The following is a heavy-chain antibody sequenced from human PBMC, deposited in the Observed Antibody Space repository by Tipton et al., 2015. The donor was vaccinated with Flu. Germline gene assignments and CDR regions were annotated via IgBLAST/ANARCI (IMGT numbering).Heavy chain of an antibody. Sequence: SLRLSCQASGFTFSSYDMHWVRQVSGRALEWVSGIGTAGDTYYADSVKGRFTISRENAKNLLYLQMKSLRGGDTAVYFCARGPLPDSNWHNGMDVWGQGTSVPV. CDR2: IGTAGDT. V-gene: IGHV3-13*01. D-gene: IGHD2-8*01. CDR3: ARGPLPDSNWHNGMDV. CDR1: GFTFSSYD. J-gene: IGHJ6*02.